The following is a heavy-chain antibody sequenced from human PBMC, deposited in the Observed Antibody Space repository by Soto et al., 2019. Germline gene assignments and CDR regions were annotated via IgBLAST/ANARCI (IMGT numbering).Heavy chain of an antibody. CDR3: ARDPGIAVTGEVY. CDR2: ISPYNGNT. Sequence: ASVKVSCKASGYTFTSYGISWVRQAPGQGLEWMGWISPYNGNTNYAQKLQGRVTMTTDTSTSTVYMELSSLRSEDTAVYYCARDPGIAVTGEVYSCKATLVTVSS. V-gene: IGHV1-18*01. D-gene: IGHD6-19*01. J-gene: IGHJ4*02. CDR1: GYTFTSYG.